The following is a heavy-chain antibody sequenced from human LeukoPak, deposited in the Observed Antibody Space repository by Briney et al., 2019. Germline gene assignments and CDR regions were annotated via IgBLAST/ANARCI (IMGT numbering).Heavy chain of an antibody. V-gene: IGHV4-30-4*01. D-gene: IGHD2-15*01. CDR3: VRASVESGGAFDI. CDR1: GVSIDSSDYY. J-gene: IGHJ3*02. Sequence: SETLSLTCTVSGVSIDSSDYYWHWIRQTPGKDLEWIGYIFHSGDTNYNPSLKSRLTISLDTSKNQFSLNLTSVTAADTAVYYCVRASVESGGAFDIWGQGTMVTVSS. CDR2: IFHSGDT.